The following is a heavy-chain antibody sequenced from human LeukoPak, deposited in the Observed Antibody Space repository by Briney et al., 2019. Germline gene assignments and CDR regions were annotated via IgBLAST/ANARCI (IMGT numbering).Heavy chain of an antibody. Sequence: PSETLSLTCTVSVGSISSSSYYWGWIRQPPGKGLEWVSAITGSGGNTYYADSVKGRFTISRDNSKNTVFLQMNSMRAEDTAVYYCAKWGDYDGLTGYYVSDYWGQGTLVTVSS. V-gene: IGHV3-23*01. J-gene: IGHJ4*02. CDR1: VGSISSSSYY. CDR2: ITGSGGNT. CDR3: AKWGDYDGLTGYYVSDY. D-gene: IGHD3-9*01.